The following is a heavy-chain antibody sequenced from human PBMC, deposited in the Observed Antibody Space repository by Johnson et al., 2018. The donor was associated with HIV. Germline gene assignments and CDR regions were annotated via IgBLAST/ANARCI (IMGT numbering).Heavy chain of an antibody. V-gene: IGHV3-53*01. J-gene: IGHJ3*02. Sequence: VQLVESGGGLIQPGGSLRLSCAASGFTVSSNYMSWVRQAPGKGLEWVSVIYSGGSTYYADSVKGRFTISIDNSKNTLYLQMNSLRAEDPAVYYCARSQPEEYSSSSDAFDIWGQGTMVTVSS. CDR2: IYSGGST. D-gene: IGHD6-6*01. CDR1: GFTVSSNY. CDR3: ARSQPEEYSSSSDAFDI.